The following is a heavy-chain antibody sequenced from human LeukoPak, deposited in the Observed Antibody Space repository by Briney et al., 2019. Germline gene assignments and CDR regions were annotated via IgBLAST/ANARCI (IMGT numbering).Heavy chain of an antibody. V-gene: IGHV3-33*01. J-gene: IGHJ4*02. CDR2: IWYDGSNK. CDR1: GFTFSSYG. D-gene: IGHD3-10*01. CDR3: TRTPDGVDY. Sequence: PGGSLRLSCAASGFTFSSYGMHWVRQAPGKGLEWVAVIWYDGSNKYYADSVKGRFTISRDNARNSLYLQMNSLRAEDTAVYYCTRTPDGVDYWGQGTLVTVSS.